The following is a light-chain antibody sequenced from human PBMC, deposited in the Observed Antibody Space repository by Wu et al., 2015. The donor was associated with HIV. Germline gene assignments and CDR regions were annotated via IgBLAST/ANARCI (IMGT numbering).Light chain of an antibody. CDR1: QDIGNY. J-gene: IGKJ4*01. CDR3: QQYYNVPLT. Sequence: DIQMTQSPSSLSASVGDRVTITCQASQDIGNYLSWFQHKPGKAPNLLIFDASNLQTGVPSRFSGSGSGTDFTFTISRLQPEDFATYYCQQYYNVPLTFGEGPRWRSN. CDR2: DAS. V-gene: IGKV1-33*01.